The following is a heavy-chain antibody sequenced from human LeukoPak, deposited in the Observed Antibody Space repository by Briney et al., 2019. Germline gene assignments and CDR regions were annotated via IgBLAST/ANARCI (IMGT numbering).Heavy chain of an antibody. J-gene: IGHJ4*02. CDR1: GGTFSSYA. V-gene: IGHV1-69*04. D-gene: IGHD1-26*01. CDR2: IIPIFGIA. Sequence: SVKVSCKASGGTFSSYAISWVRQAPGQGLEWMGRIIPIFGIANYAQKYQGSVTITADKSTSTAYMELSSLRSEDTAVYYCARDVDSGSYYGYYFYYWGQGTLVTVSS. CDR3: ARDVDSGSYYGYYFYY.